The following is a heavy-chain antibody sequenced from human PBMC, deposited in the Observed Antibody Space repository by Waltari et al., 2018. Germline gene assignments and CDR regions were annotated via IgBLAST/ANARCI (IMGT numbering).Heavy chain of an antibody. CDR1: GYSFTSYW. CDR3: ARPYYDISSGDAFDI. Sequence: EVQLVQSGAEVKKPGESLKISCKGSGYSFTSYWIGWVRQMPGKGLELMGIIYPCDSDTRYSPSFQGQVTISADKSISTAYLQWSSLKASDTAMYYCARPYYDISSGDAFDIWGQGTMVTVSS. V-gene: IGHV5-51*03. J-gene: IGHJ3*02. CDR2: IYPCDSDT. D-gene: IGHD3-22*01.